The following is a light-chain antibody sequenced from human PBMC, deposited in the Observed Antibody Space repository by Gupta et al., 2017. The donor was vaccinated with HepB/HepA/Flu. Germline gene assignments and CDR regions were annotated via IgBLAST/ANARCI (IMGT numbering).Light chain of an antibody. V-gene: IGKV3-15*01. CDR1: QSVSSS. Sequence: EIVMTQSPATLSVSPGERATLSCRASQSVSSSLAWYQQQPGQAPRLLIYGASTRATGITARFSDSGYGKEFTLTISSRQSEDFAGYYCQQDDNWPPLTFGGGTKVEI. CDR2: GAS. J-gene: IGKJ4*01. CDR3: QQDDNWPPLT.